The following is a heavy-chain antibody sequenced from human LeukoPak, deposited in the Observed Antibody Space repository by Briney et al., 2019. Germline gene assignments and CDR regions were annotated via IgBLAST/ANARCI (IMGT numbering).Heavy chain of an antibody. J-gene: IGHJ4*02. Sequence: GGSLRLSCTVSGFSFGDHAMSWSRQAPGKGLEWIGLIRSKAYGGTTEHAASLKGRFTISRDDSKNVAYLQMNSLKTEDTAVYYCSGGGDGYNVRMDYWGQGTLVTVSS. CDR1: GFSFGDHA. D-gene: IGHD5-24*01. CDR2: IRSKAYGGTT. CDR3: SGGGDGYNVRMDY. V-gene: IGHV3-49*03.